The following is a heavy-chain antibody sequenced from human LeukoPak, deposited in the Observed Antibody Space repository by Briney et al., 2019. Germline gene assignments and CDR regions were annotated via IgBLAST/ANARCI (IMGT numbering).Heavy chain of an antibody. V-gene: IGHV4-34*01. J-gene: IGHJ4*02. CDR2: INHSGST. D-gene: IGHD3-22*01. Sequence: SETLSLTCAVYGGSFSGYNWSWIRQPPGKGLEWIGEINHSGSTNYNPSLKSRVTISVDTSKNQFSLKLSSVTAADTAVYYCARGPRSVRPVRFDYWGQGTLVTVSS. CDR1: GGSFSGYN. CDR3: ARGPRSVRPVRFDY.